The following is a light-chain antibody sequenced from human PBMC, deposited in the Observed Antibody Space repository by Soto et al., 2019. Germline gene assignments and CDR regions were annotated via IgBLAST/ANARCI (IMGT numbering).Light chain of an antibody. CDR1: QSVSTN. CDR3: QQYHNWPFT. CDR2: GAS. V-gene: IGKV3-15*01. J-gene: IGKJ3*01. Sequence: EIVMTQSPATLSVSPGERATLSCRPSQSVSTNLGWYQQKTGQAPRLLISGASTRATGIPARFSGSGSGTEFNLTISSLQSEDFAVYYCQQYHNWPFTFGPGTKVDLK.